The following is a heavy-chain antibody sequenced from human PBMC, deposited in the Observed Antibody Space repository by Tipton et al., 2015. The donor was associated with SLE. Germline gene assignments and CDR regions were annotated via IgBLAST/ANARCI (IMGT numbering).Heavy chain of an antibody. J-gene: IGHJ4*02. CDR2: ISGSGGST. V-gene: IGHV3-23*01. CDR1: GFTFSSYA. CDR3: TTDRMWWELPGGDY. Sequence: SLRLSCAASGFTFSSYAMSWVRQAPGKGLEWVSAISGSGGSTYYADSVKGRFTISRDNSKNTLYLQMNSLKTEDTAVYYCTTDRMWWELPGGDYWGQGTLVTVSS. D-gene: IGHD1-26*01.